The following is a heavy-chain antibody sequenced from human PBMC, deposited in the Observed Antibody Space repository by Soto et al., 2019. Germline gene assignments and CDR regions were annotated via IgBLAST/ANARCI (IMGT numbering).Heavy chain of an antibody. J-gene: IGHJ5*02. Sequence: QVQLVESGGGVVQPGRSLRLSCAASGFTFSSYGMHWVRQAPGKGLEWVAVISYDGSNKYYADSVKGRFTISRDNSKNTLYRQMNSLRAEDTAVYYCAKDLDYGDRLPNWFDPWGQGTLVTVSS. D-gene: IGHD4-17*01. CDR2: ISYDGSNK. CDR3: AKDLDYGDRLPNWFDP. V-gene: IGHV3-30*18. CDR1: GFTFSSYG.